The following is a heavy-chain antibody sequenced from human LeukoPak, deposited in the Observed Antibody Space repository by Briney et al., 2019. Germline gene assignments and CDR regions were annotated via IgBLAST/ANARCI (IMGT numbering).Heavy chain of an antibody. CDR1: GGSFSGYY. V-gene: IGHV4-34*09. Sequence: KPSETLSLTCAVYGGSFSGYYWSWIRQPPGKGLEWIGEINHSGSTYYNPSLKSRVTISVDTSKNQFSLKLSSVIAADTAVYYCARTVIQRDAFDIWGQGTMVTVSS. CDR2: INHSGST. J-gene: IGHJ3*02. CDR3: ARTVIQRDAFDI. D-gene: IGHD5-18*01.